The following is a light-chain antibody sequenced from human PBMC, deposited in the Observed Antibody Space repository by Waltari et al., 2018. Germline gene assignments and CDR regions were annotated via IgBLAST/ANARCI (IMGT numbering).Light chain of an antibody. J-gene: IGKJ4*01. V-gene: IGKV3-11*01. CDR1: QNIDNY. CDR3: HQRSKWPLT. CDR2: DAS. Sequence: EIVLNQSPDTLSLSPGERATLSCSASQNIDNYLTWYQLNPCQVPRLLIYDASNRATGIPARFSGSGSGADFTLIISSLEPEDFAVYYCHQRSKWPLTFGGGTKVEIK.